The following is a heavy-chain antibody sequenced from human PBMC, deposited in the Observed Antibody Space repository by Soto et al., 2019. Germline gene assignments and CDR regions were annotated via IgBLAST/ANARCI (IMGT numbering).Heavy chain of an antibody. CDR2: ISGSGGST. D-gene: IGHD3-22*01. CDR3: AKGGSYYYDSSGYYPDAFDI. V-gene: IGHV3-23*01. Sequence: GGSLRLSRAASGFTSSSYAMSWVRQAPGEGLEWVSAISGSGGSTYYADSVKGRFTISRDNSKNTLYLQMNSLRAEDTAVYYCAKGGSYYYDSSGYYPDAFDIWGQGTMVTVSS. CDR1: GFTSSSYA. J-gene: IGHJ3*02.